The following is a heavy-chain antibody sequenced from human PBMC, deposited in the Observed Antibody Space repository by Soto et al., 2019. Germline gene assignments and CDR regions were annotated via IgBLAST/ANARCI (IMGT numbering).Heavy chain of an antibody. CDR1: GFTFDDYA. CDR2: ISWNSGSI. Sequence: GGSLRLSCAASGFTFDDYAMHWVRQAPGKGLEWVSGISWNSGSIGYADSVKGRFTISRDNAKNYLYLQMNSLRAEDTALYYCAKDRMIVVDGAFDIWGQGTMVIVSS. V-gene: IGHV3-9*01. CDR3: AKDRMIVVDGAFDI. D-gene: IGHD3-22*01. J-gene: IGHJ3*02.